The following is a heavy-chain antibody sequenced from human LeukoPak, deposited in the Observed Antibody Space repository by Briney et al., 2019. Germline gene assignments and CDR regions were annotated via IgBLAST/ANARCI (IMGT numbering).Heavy chain of an antibody. CDR3: AGSTGVRNRTEYFQH. Sequence: SVKVSCKASGGTFISYAISWVRQAPGQGLEWMGGIIPIFGTANYAQKFQGGVTITADESTSTAYMELSSLRSEDTAVYYCAGSTGVRNRTEYFQHWGQGTLVTVSS. D-gene: IGHD4-23*01. CDR2: IIPIFGTA. V-gene: IGHV1-69*01. J-gene: IGHJ1*01. CDR1: GGTFISYA.